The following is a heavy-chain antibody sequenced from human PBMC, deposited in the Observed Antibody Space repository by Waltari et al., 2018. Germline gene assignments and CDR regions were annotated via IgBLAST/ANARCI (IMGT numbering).Heavy chain of an antibody. CDR3: ARRSSSAWSEYFQH. CDR2: IKPNSGGT. CDR1: GYTFTGYY. Sequence: QVQLVQSGAEVKKPGASVKVSCKASGYTFTGYYMHWVRQAPGQGLEWMGRIKPNSGGTNYAQKFQGRVTMTRDTSISTAYMELSRLRSDDTAVYYCARRSSSAWSEYFQHWGQGTLVTVSS. V-gene: IGHV1-2*06. D-gene: IGHD6-6*01. J-gene: IGHJ1*01.